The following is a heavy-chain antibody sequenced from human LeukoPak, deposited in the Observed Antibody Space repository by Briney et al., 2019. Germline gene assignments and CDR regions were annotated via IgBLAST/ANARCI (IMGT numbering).Heavy chain of an antibody. CDR2: ISSSSSTI. CDR3: ASVGHCTSSSCPYYFDY. CDR1: GLTFSDYT. Sequence: GGSLRLSCAASGLTFSDYTMNWVRQAPGKGLEWVSYISSSSSTISYAYPVKGRFTISRDNATHSLFLQMHSLRAEDTAVYSCASVGHCTSSSCPYYFDYWGQGTLVTVSS. J-gene: IGHJ4*02. V-gene: IGHV3-48*01. D-gene: IGHD2-2*03.